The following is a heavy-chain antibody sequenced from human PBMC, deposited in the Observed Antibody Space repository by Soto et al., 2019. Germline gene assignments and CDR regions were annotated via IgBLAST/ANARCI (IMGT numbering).Heavy chain of an antibody. Sequence: SLRLSCAASGFTFSSYGMHWVRQAPGKGLEWVAVISYDGRNKDYADSVKGRFTISRDNSKNTLYLQMNSLRAEDTAVYYCAKAHTSGRRAYYFYYDMDVWGQGTTVTVSS. CDR3: AKAHTSGRRAYYFYYDMDV. CDR2: ISYDGRNK. CDR1: GFTFSSYG. V-gene: IGHV3-30*18. J-gene: IGHJ6*02. D-gene: IGHD2-15*01.